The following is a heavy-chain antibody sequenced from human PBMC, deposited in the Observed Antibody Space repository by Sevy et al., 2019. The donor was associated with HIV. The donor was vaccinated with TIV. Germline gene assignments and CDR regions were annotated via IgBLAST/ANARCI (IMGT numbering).Heavy chain of an antibody. CDR1: GGSISSYS. J-gene: IGHJ6*03. CDR3: AIVREQQPAPYYYYMDV. V-gene: IGHV4-59*01. Sequence: SQTLSLTCTVSGGSISSYSWSWIRQPPGKGLEWIGYIYYSGSTNYNPSLKSRVTISVDTSKNQFSLKLRSVTAADTAVYYCAIVREQQPAPYYYYMDVWGKGTTVTVSS. D-gene: IGHD6-13*01. CDR2: IYYSGST.